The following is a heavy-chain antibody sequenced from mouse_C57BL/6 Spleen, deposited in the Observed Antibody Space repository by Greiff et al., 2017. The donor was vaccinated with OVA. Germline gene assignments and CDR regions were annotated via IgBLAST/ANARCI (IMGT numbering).Heavy chain of an antibody. CDR1: GYTFTSYW. CDR2: IDPSDSET. Sequence: VQLQQPGAELVRPGSSVKLSCKASGYTFTSYWMHWVKQRPIQGLEWIGNIDPSDSETHYNQKFKDKATLTVDKSSSPAYMQLSSLTSEDSAVYYCAREGYDSHFDYWGQGTTLTVSS. J-gene: IGHJ2*01. V-gene: IGHV1-52*01. D-gene: IGHD2-4*01. CDR3: AREGYDSHFDY.